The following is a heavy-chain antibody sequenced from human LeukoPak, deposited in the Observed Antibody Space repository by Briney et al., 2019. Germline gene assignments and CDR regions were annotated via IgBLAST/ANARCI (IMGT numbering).Heavy chain of an antibody. CDR1: GGSISSYY. Sequence: SETLSLTCTVSGGSISSYYWSWIRQPAGKGLEWIGRIYTSGSTNYNPSLKSRVTISVDTSKNQFSLKLSSVTAADTAVYYCARDLKGPTYWYFDLWGRGTLVTVSS. CDR2: IYTSGST. J-gene: IGHJ2*01. CDR3: ARDLKGPTYWYFDL. V-gene: IGHV4-4*07.